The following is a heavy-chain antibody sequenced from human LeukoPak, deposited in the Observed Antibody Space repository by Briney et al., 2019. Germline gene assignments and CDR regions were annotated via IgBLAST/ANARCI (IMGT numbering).Heavy chain of an antibody. CDR1: GLTFSSYS. V-gene: IGHV3-21*01. D-gene: IGHD4-23*01. CDR3: ARERAYGGNSVALDY. Sequence: PGGSLRLSCAASGLTFSSYSMNWVRQAPGKGLEWVSSISSSSSYIYYADSVKGRFTISRDNAKNSLYLQMNSLRAEDTAVYYCARERAYGGNSVALDYWGQGTLVTVSS. J-gene: IGHJ4*02. CDR2: ISSSSSYI.